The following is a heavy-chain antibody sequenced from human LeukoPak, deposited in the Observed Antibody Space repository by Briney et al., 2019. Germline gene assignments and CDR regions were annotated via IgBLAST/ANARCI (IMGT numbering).Heavy chain of an antibody. CDR1: GYTFTSYY. V-gene: IGHV1-46*01. Sequence: ASMKVSCKASGYTFTSYYMHWVRQAPGQGLEWMGIINPSGGSTSYAQKFQGRVTMTRDTSTSTVYMELSSLRSEDTAVYYCARGNYYGSGSYYESDYWGQGTLVTVSS. D-gene: IGHD3-10*01. CDR2: INPSGGST. CDR3: ARGNYYGSGSYYESDY. J-gene: IGHJ4*02.